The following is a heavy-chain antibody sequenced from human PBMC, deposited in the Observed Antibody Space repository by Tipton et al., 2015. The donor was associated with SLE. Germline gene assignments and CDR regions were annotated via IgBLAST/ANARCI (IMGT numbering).Heavy chain of an antibody. CDR1: GYSISSTNW. J-gene: IGHJ6*02. CDR3: ARDSGYCTSASCQPEAAKGYGMDV. D-gene: IGHD2-2*03. CDR2: IFYSGTS. Sequence: TLSLTCDVSGYSISSTNWWGWIRQPPGKGLEWIGYIFYSGTSYYNPSLMSRVTMSVDTSKNQISLRLTSVTAADTAVYYCARDSGYCTSASCQPEAAKGYGMDVWGQGTTVTVSS. V-gene: IGHV4-28*03.